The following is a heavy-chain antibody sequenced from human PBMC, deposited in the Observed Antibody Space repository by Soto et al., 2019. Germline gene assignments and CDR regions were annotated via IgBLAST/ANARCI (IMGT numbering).Heavy chain of an antibody. J-gene: IGHJ6*02. Sequence: SVKVSCKSSGGTFSSYAISCVRQAPGQGLEWMGGIIPIFGTANYAQKFQGRVTITADESTSTAYMELSSLRSEDTAVYYCASGGVSGSPENYYGMDVWGQGTTVTVSS. V-gene: IGHV1-69*13. CDR2: IIPIFGTA. CDR3: ASGGVSGSPENYYGMDV. D-gene: IGHD1-26*01. CDR1: GGTFSSYA.